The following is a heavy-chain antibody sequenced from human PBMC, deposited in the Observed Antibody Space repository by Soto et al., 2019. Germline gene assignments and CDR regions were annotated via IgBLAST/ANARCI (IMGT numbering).Heavy chain of an antibody. CDR3: PRFPRILTNPQGSTFD. D-gene: IGHD2-15*01. CDR1: GFTFSNNA. V-gene: IGHV3-23*05. Sequence: EVQLLESGGGLVQPGGSLRLSCSVSGFTFSNNAMTWVRQAPGKGLDWVSAIDNVGGTTYYAESVKGRATISRDNSKNTCNRQRNGLGPEETALYSFPRFPRILTNPQGSTFDYGAREPWSPSPQ. CDR2: IDNVGGTT. J-gene: IGHJ4*02.